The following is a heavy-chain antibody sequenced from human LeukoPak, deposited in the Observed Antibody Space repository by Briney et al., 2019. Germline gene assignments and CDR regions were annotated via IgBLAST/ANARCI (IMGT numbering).Heavy chain of an antibody. CDR1: GFTFSSYA. CDR2: ISYDGSNK. CDR3: ARSVHQWLGGYYFDY. D-gene: IGHD6-19*01. V-gene: IGHV3-30*04. J-gene: IGHJ4*02. Sequence: GGSLRLSCAASGFTFSSYAMHWVSQAPGKGLEWVAVISYDGSNKYYADSVKGRFTISRDNSKNTLYLQMNSLRAEDTAVYYCARSVHQWLGGYYFDYWGQGTLVTVSS.